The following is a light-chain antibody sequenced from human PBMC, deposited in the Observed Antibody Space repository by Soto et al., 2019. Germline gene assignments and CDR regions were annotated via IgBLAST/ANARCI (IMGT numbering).Light chain of an antibody. J-gene: IGKJ5*01. CDR3: IQALQTPPIT. Sequence: DIVMTQSPLSLPVTPGEPASISCRSSQSLLHSNGYTYLDWYLQKPGQSPQLLIYLGSNRASGVPDRFSGSGSGTDCTLKISRVEAEDVGVYYCIQALQTPPITFGQGTRLEIK. CDR1: QSLLHSNGYTY. CDR2: LGS. V-gene: IGKV2-28*01.